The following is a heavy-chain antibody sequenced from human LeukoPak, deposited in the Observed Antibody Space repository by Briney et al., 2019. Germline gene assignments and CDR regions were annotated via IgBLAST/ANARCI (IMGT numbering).Heavy chain of an antibody. CDR2: TYYRSKWYN. CDR3: ARNYYDSSGYYSAYYYYMDV. J-gene: IGHJ6*03. V-gene: IGHV6-1*01. CDR1: GDSVSSNSAA. D-gene: IGHD3-22*01. Sequence: SQTLSLTCAISGDSVSSNSAAWNWIRQSPSRGLEWLGRTYYRSKWYNDYAVSVKSRITINPDTSKNQFSLQLNSVTPEDTAVYYCARNYYDSSGYYSAYYYYMDVWGKGTTVTVSS.